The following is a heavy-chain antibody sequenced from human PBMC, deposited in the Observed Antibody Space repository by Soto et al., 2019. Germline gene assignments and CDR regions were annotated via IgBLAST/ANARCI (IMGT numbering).Heavy chain of an antibody. CDR2: VSGYNGET. CDR1: GYTFTKFG. Sequence: QVQLVQSGAEVKKPGASVKVSCKASGYTFTKFGISWVRQAPGQGLEWMGWVSGYNGETSYAQSLQGRVTMTTDTSTTTAYMELRSLRSDDTAVFYCAREWLGIYSYNGMDVWVQGTTVTVSS. CDR3: AREWLGIYSYNGMDV. D-gene: IGHD6-19*01. V-gene: IGHV1-18*01. J-gene: IGHJ6*02.